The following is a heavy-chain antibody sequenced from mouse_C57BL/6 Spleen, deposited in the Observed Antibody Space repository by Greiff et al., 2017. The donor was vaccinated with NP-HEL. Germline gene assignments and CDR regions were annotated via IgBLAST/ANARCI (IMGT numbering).Heavy chain of an antibody. CDR1: GFTFSDYY. Sequence: EVKLMESEGGLVQPGSSMKLSCTASGFTFSDYYMAWVRQVPEKGLEWVANINYDGSSTYYLDSLKSRFIISRDNAKNILYLQMSSLKSEDTATYYCARETGIWYFDVWGTGTTVTVSS. J-gene: IGHJ1*03. V-gene: IGHV5-16*01. CDR3: ARETGIWYFDV. D-gene: IGHD4-1*01. CDR2: INYDGSST.